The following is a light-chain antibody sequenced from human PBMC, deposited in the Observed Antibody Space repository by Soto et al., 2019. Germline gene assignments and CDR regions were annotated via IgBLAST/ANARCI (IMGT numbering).Light chain of an antibody. CDR1: QGISSY. V-gene: IGKV1-8*01. CDR2: AAS. CDR3: QQYYSYPT. Sequence: AIRMTQSPSSLSASTGDRVTITCRASQGISSYLAWYQQKPGKAPKLLIYAASTLQSGVPSRFSGSGSGTDFTLTISCLQPEDFATYYCQQYYSYPTFGQGTKVDI. J-gene: IGKJ1*01.